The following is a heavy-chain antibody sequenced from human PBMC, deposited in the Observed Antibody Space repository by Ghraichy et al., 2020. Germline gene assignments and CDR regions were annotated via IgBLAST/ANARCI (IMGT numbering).Heavy chain of an antibody. CDR3: ARGSYFDY. V-gene: IGHV3-21*01. CDR2: ITTSGLYI. CDR1: GFTLSTYN. D-gene: IGHD3-10*01. J-gene: IGHJ4*02. Sequence: GESLNISCAASGFTLSTYNMDWVRQAPGKGLEWVSSITTSGLYIYYADSVKGRFTISRDIAKNSLFLEMNSLRAEDTAVYYCARGSYFDYWGQGALVTVSS.